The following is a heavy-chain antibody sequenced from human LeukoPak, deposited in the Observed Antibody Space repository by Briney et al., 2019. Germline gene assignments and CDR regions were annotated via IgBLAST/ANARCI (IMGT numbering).Heavy chain of an antibody. CDR1: GYTFTDYY. Sequence: GASVKVSCKASGYTFTDYYVHWVRQAPGQGLEHMGWINPNTGGTNYAPEFQGRVTMTRDTSISTAYIELSRLRSDDTAVYYCARGKEMTTITPLGTFDIWGQGTMVTVPS. CDR2: INPNTGGT. D-gene: IGHD5-24*01. J-gene: IGHJ3*02. V-gene: IGHV1-2*02. CDR3: ARGKEMTTITPLGTFDI.